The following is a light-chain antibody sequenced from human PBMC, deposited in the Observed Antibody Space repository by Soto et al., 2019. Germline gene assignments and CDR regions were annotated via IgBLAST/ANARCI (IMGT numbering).Light chain of an antibody. Sequence: QSALTQPASVSGSPGQSITISCTGTSSDVGGYNYVSWYQRHPGKAPKLMIYDVSNRPSGVSNRFSGSKSGNTASLTISGLQPEDEADYYCCSYTTSNTRQIVFGTGTKVTV. J-gene: IGLJ1*01. CDR2: DVS. CDR3: CSYTTSNTRQIV. CDR1: SSDVGGYNY. V-gene: IGLV2-14*03.